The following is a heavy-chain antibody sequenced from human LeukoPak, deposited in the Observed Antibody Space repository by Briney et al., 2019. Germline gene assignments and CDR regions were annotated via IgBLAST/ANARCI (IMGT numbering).Heavy chain of an antibody. J-gene: IGHJ4*02. CDR2: INPSGGST. CDR1: GYTFTSYY. V-gene: IGHV1-46*04. D-gene: IGHD6-19*01. CDR3: ARDDLVSSSGPTYYFDY. Sequence: ASVKVSCKTSGYTFTSYYMHWVRQAPGQGIEWMGLINPSGGSTSYAQKLQGRVTMTRDTATSTVYMELSSLRSEHTAVYYCARDDLVSSSGPTYYFDYWGQGTLVTVSS.